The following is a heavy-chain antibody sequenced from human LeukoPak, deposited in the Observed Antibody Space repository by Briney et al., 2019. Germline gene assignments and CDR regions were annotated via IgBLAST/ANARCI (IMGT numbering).Heavy chain of an antibody. J-gene: IGHJ3*02. V-gene: IGHV3-64D*06. CDR1: GFTFNYYA. D-gene: IGHD3-10*01. CDR2: ISINGGST. Sequence: GGSLRLSCAASGFTFNYYAMDWVRQAPGKGLEYVSGISINGGSTDYADSVKGRFTISRDNSKNTVYLKMSSLRAEDTAVYYCVKESRVVRGVIMDAFDMWGQGTMVTVSS. CDR3: VKESRVVRGVIMDAFDM.